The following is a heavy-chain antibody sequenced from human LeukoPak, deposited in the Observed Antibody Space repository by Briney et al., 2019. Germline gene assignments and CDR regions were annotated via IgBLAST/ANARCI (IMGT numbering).Heavy chain of an antibody. Sequence: ASVKVPCKASGYTFTGYYMPWVRQAPGQGLEWMGWINPNSGGTNYAQKFQGRVTMTRDTSISTAYMELSRLRSDDTAVYYCARDLISLNYYDSLSSGDYWGQGTLVTVSS. D-gene: IGHD3-22*01. V-gene: IGHV1-2*02. CDR2: INPNSGGT. CDR1: GYTFTGYY. J-gene: IGHJ4*02. CDR3: ARDLISLNYYDSLSSGDY.